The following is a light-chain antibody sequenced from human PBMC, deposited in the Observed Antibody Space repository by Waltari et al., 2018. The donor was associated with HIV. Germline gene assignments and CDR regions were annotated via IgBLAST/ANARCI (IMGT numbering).Light chain of an antibody. CDR1: TGDFVLSTF. J-gene: IGLJ3*02. Sequence: QSALTQPASVSGSPGQSVAISCIGPTGDFVLSTFASWYHQRPGNVPKVIISEVTSRPSGIPHRFSGSKSGNTASLTISGLQAEDEAVYYCPTHTANHTLGFGGGTQLTVL. V-gene: IGLV2-14*03. CDR3: PTHTANHTLG. CDR2: EVT.